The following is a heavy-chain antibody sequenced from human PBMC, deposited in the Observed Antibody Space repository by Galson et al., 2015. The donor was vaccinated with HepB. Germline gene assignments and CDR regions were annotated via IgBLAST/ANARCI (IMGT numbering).Heavy chain of an antibody. D-gene: IGHD3-10*01. J-gene: IGHJ6*02. Sequence: SLRLSCAASGFTFSNAWMSWVRQAPGKGLEWVGRIKSKTDGGTTDYAAPVKGRFTISRDDSKNTLYLQMNSLKTEDTAVYYCTTDRPLWFGEFHSGVYYYGMDVWGQGTTVTVSS. CDR2: IKSKTDGGTT. CDR3: TTDRPLWFGEFHSGVYYYGMDV. CDR1: GFTFSNAW. V-gene: IGHV3-15*01.